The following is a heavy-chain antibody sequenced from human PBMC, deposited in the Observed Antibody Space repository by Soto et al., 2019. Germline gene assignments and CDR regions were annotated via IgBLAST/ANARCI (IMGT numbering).Heavy chain of an antibody. V-gene: IGHV3-23*01. CDR2: ISASGSST. CDR1: GFTFSTYA. J-gene: IGHJ4*02. Sequence: EVQLLESGGGVVQPGGSLRLSFAASGFTFSTYAMHWVRQAPGKGLEWVSAISASGSSTYYASSVKGRFTISRDNSKNTVYLQMNSLRVDDTAVYYCARIVPLDYWGQGTLVTVSS. CDR3: ARIVPLDY. D-gene: IGHD3-16*02.